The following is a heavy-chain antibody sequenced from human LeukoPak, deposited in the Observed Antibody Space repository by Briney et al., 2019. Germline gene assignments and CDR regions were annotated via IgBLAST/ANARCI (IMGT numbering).Heavy chain of an antibody. V-gene: IGHV3-23*01. CDR1: GFTFSNYG. D-gene: IGHD4-17*01. J-gene: IGHJ4*02. CDR2: VSNSGGST. Sequence: QTGGSLRLSCAASGFTFSNYGMHWVRQAPGQGLEWVSAVSNSGGSTYYADSVKGRFTISRDNSKNTLYLQMNSLRADDTAVYYCAKGFSTVTPLDYWGQGTLVTVSS. CDR3: AKGFSTVTPLDY.